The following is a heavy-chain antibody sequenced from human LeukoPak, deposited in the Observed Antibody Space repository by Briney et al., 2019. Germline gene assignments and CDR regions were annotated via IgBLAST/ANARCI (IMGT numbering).Heavy chain of an antibody. CDR3: ARLYSNYFDY. CDR1: GXSFTTYC. V-gene: IGHV5-51*01. CDR2: IYPGDSDT. Sequence: GESLKISFKGSGXSFTTYCIGWVRQMPGKGLEWMRIIYPGDSDTRYSPSFHGPVTLSADKSISTAYLQWSSLKASDTAMYYCARLYSNYFDYWGQGTLVTVSS. D-gene: IGHD4-11*01. J-gene: IGHJ4*02.